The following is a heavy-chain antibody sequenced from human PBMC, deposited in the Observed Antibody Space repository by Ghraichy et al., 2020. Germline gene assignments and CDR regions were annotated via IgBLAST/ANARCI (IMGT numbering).Heavy chain of an antibody. Sequence: SETLSLTCTVSGGSISSYYWSWIRQPPGKGLEWIGYIYYSGSTNYNPSLKSRVTISVDTSKNQFSLKLSSVTAADTAVYYCARFWGVGAYSALYGMDVWGQGTTVTVSS. V-gene: IGHV4-59*08. J-gene: IGHJ6*02. CDR2: IYYSGST. D-gene: IGHD3-16*01. CDR1: GGSISSYY. CDR3: ARFWGVGAYSALYGMDV.